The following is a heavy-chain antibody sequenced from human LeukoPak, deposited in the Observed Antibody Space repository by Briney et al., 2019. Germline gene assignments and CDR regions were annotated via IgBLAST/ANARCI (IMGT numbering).Heavy chain of an antibody. CDR2: INPNSGGT. J-gene: IGHJ4*02. CDR3: ARVPKRGGALPKYYFDY. CDR1: GYTFTGYY. D-gene: IGHD3-16*01. V-gene: IGHV1-2*02. Sequence: ASVKVSCKASGYTFTGYYMHWVRQAPGQGLEWMGWINPNSGGTNYAQKFQGRVTMTRDTSISTAYMELSRLRSDDTAVYYCARVPKRGGALPKYYFDYWGQGTLVTVSS.